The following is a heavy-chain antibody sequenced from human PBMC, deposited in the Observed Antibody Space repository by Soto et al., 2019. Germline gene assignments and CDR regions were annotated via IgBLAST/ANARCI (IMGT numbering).Heavy chain of an antibody. CDR3: ARAAPRYCSGGSCYSGRDD. V-gene: IGHV4-34*01. CDR1: GGSFSGYY. J-gene: IGHJ4*02. CDR2: INHSGST. D-gene: IGHD2-15*01. Sequence: LSLTCAVYGGSFSGYYWSWIRQPPGKGLEWIGEINHSGSTNYNPSLKSRVTISVDTSKNQFSLKLSSVTAADTAVYYCARAAPRYCSGGSCYSGRDDWGQGTLVTVSS.